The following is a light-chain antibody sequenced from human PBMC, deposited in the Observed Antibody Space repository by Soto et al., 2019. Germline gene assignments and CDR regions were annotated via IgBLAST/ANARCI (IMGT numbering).Light chain of an antibody. J-gene: IGKJ1*01. Sequence: DIQMTQTPSSLSASVGDRVTITCRASQSISSNLNWYQQKPGKVPKLLIYAASSLQSGVPSRFSGSGSGTDFTLTINSLQPEDFATYYCHQYHTYSTFGQGTKVDI. CDR1: QSISSN. CDR2: AAS. CDR3: HQYHTYST. V-gene: IGKV1-39*01.